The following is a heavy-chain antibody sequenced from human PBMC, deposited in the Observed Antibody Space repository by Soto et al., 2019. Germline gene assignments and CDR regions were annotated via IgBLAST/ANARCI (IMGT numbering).Heavy chain of an antibody. J-gene: IGHJ2*01. Sequence: QVQLVESGGGVVQPGRSLRLSCAASGFTFSSYGMHWVRQAPGKGLEWVAVISYDGSNKYYADSVKGRFTISRDNSKNTLYLQMNSLIAEDTAVYYCAKPTTVTHWYFDLWGRGTLVTVSS. V-gene: IGHV3-30*18. CDR2: ISYDGSNK. CDR3: AKPTTVTHWYFDL. D-gene: IGHD4-17*01. CDR1: GFTFSSYG.